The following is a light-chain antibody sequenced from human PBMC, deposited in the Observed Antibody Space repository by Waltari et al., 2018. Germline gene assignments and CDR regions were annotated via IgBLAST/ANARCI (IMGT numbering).Light chain of an antibody. CDR2: AAS. CDR3: QQYSTFPPT. V-gene: IGKV1-16*02. J-gene: IGKJ4*01. Sequence: CRASQAIRTFLAWFQLKPGKAPKSLIYAASTLQTGVSSNFSGSGSGTDFTLTISSLQPGDCATYYCQQYSTFPPTFGGGTRVEI. CDR1: QAIRTF.